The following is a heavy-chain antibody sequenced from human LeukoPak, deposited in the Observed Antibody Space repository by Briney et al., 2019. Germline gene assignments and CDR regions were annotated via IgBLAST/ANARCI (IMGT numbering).Heavy chain of an antibody. CDR3: AKDYQVTVREKYYFDY. Sequence: GGSLRLSCAPSGFTFSSYSMHWVRQAPGKGLEWVSSISTTSSYIHYADSVKGRFTISRDNAKNSLYLQMNSLRAEDTAVYYCAKDYQVTVREKYYFDYWGQGTLVTVSS. CDR1: GFTFSSYS. J-gene: IGHJ4*02. CDR2: ISTTSSYI. V-gene: IGHV3-21*04. D-gene: IGHD2-2*01.